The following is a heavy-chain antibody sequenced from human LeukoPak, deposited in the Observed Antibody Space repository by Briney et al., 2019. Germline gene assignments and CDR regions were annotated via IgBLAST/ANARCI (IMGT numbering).Heavy chain of an antibody. V-gene: IGHV3-66*01. CDR3: ATSSRNWGPDGFDI. D-gene: IGHD7-27*01. Sequence: GGSLRLSCEASVFSVTNNSMSWVGQAPRKGLEWVSHIFGGVDTYYADSVRGRFTISRDSSKNTLYLQMNSLRAEDTAVYYCATSSRNWGPDGFDIWGQGIMVTVSS. CDR1: VFSVTNNS. CDR2: IFGGVDT. J-gene: IGHJ3*02.